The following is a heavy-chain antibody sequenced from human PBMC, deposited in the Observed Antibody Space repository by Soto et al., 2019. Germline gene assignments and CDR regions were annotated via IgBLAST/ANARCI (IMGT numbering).Heavy chain of an antibody. CDR1: GYTFTSYA. D-gene: IGHD3-3*01. Sequence: ASVKVSCKASGYTFTSYAMHWVRQAPGQRLEWMGRINAGNGNTKYSQKFQGRVTITRDTSASTAYMELSSLRSEDTAVYYCARDYDFWSGYYTGEGALYWGQGTLVTVSS. J-gene: IGHJ4*02. CDR2: INAGNGNT. V-gene: IGHV1-3*01. CDR3: ARDYDFWSGYYTGEGALY.